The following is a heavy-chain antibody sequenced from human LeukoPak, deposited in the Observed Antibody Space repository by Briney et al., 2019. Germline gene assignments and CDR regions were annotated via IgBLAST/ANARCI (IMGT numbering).Heavy chain of an antibody. V-gene: IGHV4-39*07. J-gene: IGHJ3*02. D-gene: IGHD3-22*01. CDR3: AAGSSGYTDAFDI. Sequence: SETLSLTCTVSGGSISFSSYYWGWIRQPPGKGLEWIGTIYYSGSTNYSPSLKSRVTISVDTSKNQFLLKLSSVTAADTAVYYCAAGSSGYTDAFDIWGQGTMVTVSS. CDR1: GGSISFSSYY. CDR2: IYYSGST.